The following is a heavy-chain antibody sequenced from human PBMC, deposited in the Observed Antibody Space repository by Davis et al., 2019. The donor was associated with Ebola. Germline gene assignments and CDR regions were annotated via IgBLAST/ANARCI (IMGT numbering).Heavy chain of an antibody. D-gene: IGHD3-16*02. CDR3: ARDPYDYVWGSYRFDY. V-gene: IGHV4-34*01. J-gene: IGHJ4*02. Sequence: MPGGSLRLSCAVYGGSFSGYYWSWIRQPPGMGLEWIGEINHSGSTNYNPSLKSRVTISVDTSKNQFSLKLSSVTAADTAVYYCARDPYDYVWGSYRFDYWGQGTLVTVSS. CDR2: INHSGST. CDR1: GGSFSGYY.